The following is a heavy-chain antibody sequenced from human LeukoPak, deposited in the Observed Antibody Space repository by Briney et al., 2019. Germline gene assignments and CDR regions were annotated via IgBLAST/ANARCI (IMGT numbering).Heavy chain of an antibody. D-gene: IGHD3-22*01. V-gene: IGHV1-18*01. CDR1: GYTFTSYG. CDR3: ARGSTPNYYDSSGYQGWFDP. J-gene: IGHJ5*02. CDR2: ISAYNGNT. Sequence: ASVKVSCKASGYTFTSYGISWVRQAPGQGLEWKGWISAYNGNTNYAQKLQGRVTMTTDTSTSTAYMELRSLRSDDTAVYYCARGSTPNYYDSSGYQGWFDPWGQGTLVTVSS.